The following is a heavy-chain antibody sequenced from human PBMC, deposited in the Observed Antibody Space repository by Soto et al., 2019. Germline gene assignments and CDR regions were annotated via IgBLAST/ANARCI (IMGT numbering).Heavy chain of an antibody. D-gene: IGHD3-16*02. CDR1: GFTVSSNY. CDR2: IYSGGST. V-gene: IGHV3-53*04. J-gene: IGHJ6*04. Sequence: PGGSLRLSCAASGFTVSSNYMSWVRQAPGKGLEWVSVIYSGGSTYYADSVKGRFTISRHNSKNTLYLQMNSLRAEDTAVYYCARVAGDYIWGSYRYGNPDYYHYSMDFWGKGITVTVAS. CDR3: ARVAGDYIWGSYRYGNPDYYHYSMDF.